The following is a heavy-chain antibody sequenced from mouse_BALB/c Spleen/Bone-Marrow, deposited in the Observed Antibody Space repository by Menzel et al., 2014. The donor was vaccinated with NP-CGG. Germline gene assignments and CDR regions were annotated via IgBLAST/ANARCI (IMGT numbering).Heavy chain of an antibody. J-gene: IGHJ1*01. CDR2: IRNKAKGYTT. V-gene: IGHV7-3*02. Sequence: EVQGVESGGGLVQPGGSLRLSCAPSGFTFTDYYMSWVRQPPGKALEWLGFIRNKAKGYTTDYSASVKGRFTISRDNSQGISYLQMNTLRAEDSATYYCARDENVGIYWYFDVWGAGTTVTVSS. CDR1: GFTFTDYY. CDR3: ARDENVGIYWYFDV.